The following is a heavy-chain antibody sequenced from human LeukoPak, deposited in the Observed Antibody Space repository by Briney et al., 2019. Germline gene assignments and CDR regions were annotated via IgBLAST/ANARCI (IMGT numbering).Heavy chain of an antibody. CDR2: INHSGST. CDR3: ARRRYDASGYYPSRGRYFDY. J-gene: IGHJ4*02. V-gene: IGHV4-34*01. D-gene: IGHD3-22*01. CDR1: GGSFSGYY. Sequence: KALETLSLTCAVYGGSFSGYYWSWIRQPPGKGLEWIGEINHSGSTNYNPSLKSRVTISVDTSKNQFSLKLSSVTAADTAVYYCARRRYDASGYYPSRGRYFDYWGQGTLATVSS.